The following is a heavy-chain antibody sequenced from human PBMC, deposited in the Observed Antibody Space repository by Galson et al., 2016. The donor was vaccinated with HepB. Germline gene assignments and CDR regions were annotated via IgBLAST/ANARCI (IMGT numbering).Heavy chain of an antibody. CDR2: ITGSRPVT. V-gene: IGHV3-23*01. CDR1: GSSFSSYA. D-gene: IGHD6-6*01. CDR3: AKDPQYTTSSRGAFDI. J-gene: IGHJ3*02. Sequence: SLRLSCAASGSSFSSYAMSWVRQAPGKGLEWFSTITGSRPVTYYADSVKGRFTISRDNSKNTLYLQMSSLRAEDTAVYYCAKDPQYTTSSRGAFDIWGQGTMVTVSS.